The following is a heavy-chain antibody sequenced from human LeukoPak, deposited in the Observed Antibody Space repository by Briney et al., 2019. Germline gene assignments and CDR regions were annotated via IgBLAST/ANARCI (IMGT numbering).Heavy chain of an antibody. Sequence: PGGSLRLSCAASGFTFSSYAMSWVRQAPGKGLEWVSAISGSGGSTYYADSVKGRFTISRDNSKNTLYLQMNSLRAEDTAVYYCAKYSSSWYTRGVDYWGQGTLVTVSS. CDR3: AKYSSSWYTRGVDY. V-gene: IGHV3-23*01. CDR2: ISGSGGST. CDR1: GFTFSSYA. J-gene: IGHJ4*02. D-gene: IGHD6-13*01.